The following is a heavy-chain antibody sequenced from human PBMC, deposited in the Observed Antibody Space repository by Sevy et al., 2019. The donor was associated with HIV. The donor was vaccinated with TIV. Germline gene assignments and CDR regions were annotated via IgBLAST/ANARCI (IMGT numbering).Heavy chain of an antibody. J-gene: IGHJ6*02. CDR3: TAGGVVTGFYYYYGMDV. D-gene: IGHD3-3*01. CDR2: IKSKTDGGTT. CDR1: GFTSSNAW. Sequence: GGSLRLSCAASGFTSSNAWMSWVRQAPGKGLEWVGRIKSKTDGGTTDYAAPVKGRFTISRDDSKNTLHLQMNSLKTEDTAVYYCTAGGVVTGFYYYYGMDVWGQGTTVTVSS. V-gene: IGHV3-15*01.